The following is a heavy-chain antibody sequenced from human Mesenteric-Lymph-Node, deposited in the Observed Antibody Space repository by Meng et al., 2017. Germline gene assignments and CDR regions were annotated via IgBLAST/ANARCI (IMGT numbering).Heavy chain of an antibody. V-gene: IGHV4-38-2*02. CDR1: GYSISSGYS. CDR3: SRDSYAEYFQH. Sequence: SETLSLTCAVSGYSISSGYSWGWSRQPPGKGLVWIGSIYHSGSTYYNPSLMSRVTISVDTSKNQFSLKLGAVAAADTAVYYCSRDSYAEYFQHWGQGTLVTVSS. CDR2: IYHSGST. J-gene: IGHJ1*01.